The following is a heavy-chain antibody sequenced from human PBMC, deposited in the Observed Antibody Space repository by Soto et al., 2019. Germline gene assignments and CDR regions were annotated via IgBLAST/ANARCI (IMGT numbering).Heavy chain of an antibody. CDR1: GYTLNEVA. J-gene: IGHJ5*02. D-gene: IGHD4-17*01. CDR2: FDPDEAET. V-gene: IGHV1-24*01. Sequence: QVQLVQSGAEVKKPGASVKVSCKVSGYTLNEVAMHWVRQAPGKGLEWLGGFDPDEAETIYSQHFQGRVTIIEDTSTDTVYMELSSLRSDDTALYLCTTYRGEYNFDHWGQGTLVTVSS. CDR3: TTYRGEYNFDH.